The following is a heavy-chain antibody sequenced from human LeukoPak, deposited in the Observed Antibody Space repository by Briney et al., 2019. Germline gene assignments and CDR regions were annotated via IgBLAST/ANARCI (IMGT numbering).Heavy chain of an antibody. V-gene: IGHV1-18*01. CDR1: GYTFTSYG. J-gene: IGHJ6*03. CDR2: ISAYNGNT. CDR3: ARGPYCGGDCSNYYYYYMDV. D-gene: IGHD2-21*01. Sequence: ASVKVSCKASGYTFTSYGVSWVRQAPGQGLEWMGWISAYNGNTNYAQTLQGRVTMTTDTSTSTAYMELRSLRSDDTAVYYCARGPYCGGDCSNYYYYYMDVWGKGTTVTVSS.